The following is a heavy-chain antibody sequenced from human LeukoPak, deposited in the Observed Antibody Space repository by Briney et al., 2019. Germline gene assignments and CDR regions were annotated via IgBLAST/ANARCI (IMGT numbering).Heavy chain of an antibody. V-gene: IGHV3-21*01. D-gene: IGHD3-22*01. Sequence: GGSLRLSSAASGFTFSSINMNWVRQARGKGLEWVSSISTSSSYISSADSVKGRFTISRDNAKKSLYLQMNSLRAEDTAVYYCARGFEVIADSSGYDYWGQGTLITVSS. CDR3: ARGFEVIADSSGYDY. CDR1: GFTFSSIN. CDR2: ISTSSSYI. J-gene: IGHJ4*02.